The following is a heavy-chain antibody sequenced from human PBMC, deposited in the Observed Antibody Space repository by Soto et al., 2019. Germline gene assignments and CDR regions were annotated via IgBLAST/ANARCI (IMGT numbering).Heavy chain of an antibody. CDR1: GGYISSYY. CDR3: ARAFGSTMPSLF. J-gene: IGHJ4*02. CDR2: IYYSGST. D-gene: IGHD2-2*01. Sequence: SETLSLTCTVSGGYISSYYWTWIRQPPGKGLEWIGYIYYSGSTNYNPSLKSRVTMSIDTSKNQFSLKLSSVTAADTAVYYCARAFGSTMPSLFWGQGTLVTVSS. V-gene: IGHV4-59*01.